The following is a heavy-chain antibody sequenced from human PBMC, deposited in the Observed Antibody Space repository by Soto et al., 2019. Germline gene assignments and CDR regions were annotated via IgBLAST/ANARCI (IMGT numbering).Heavy chain of an antibody. CDR2: IYYSGST. CDR3: ARVPAP. V-gene: IGHV4-39*07. CDR1: GVSIISSSYY. Sequence: SETLSLTCTVSGVSIISSSYYWGWIRQPPGKGLEWIGSIYYSGSTNYNPSLKNRVTISVDTSKNQFSLKLSSVTAADTAVYYCARVPAPWGQGTLVTVSS. J-gene: IGHJ4*02.